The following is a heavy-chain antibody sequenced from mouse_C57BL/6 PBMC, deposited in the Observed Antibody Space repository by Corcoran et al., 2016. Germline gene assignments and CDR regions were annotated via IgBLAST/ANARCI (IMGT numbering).Heavy chain of an antibody. CDR2: ILPGSGST. CDR3: ARGGFITTVVATRDYAMDY. J-gene: IGHJ4*01. Sequence: QVQLQQSGAELMKPGASVKLSCKATGYTFTGYWIEWVKQRPGHGLEWIGEILPGSGSTNYNEKFKGKATFTADTSSNTAYMQLSSLTTEDSAIYYCARGGFITTVVATRDYAMDYWGQGTSVTVSS. CDR1: GYTFTGYW. D-gene: IGHD1-1*01. V-gene: IGHV1-9*01.